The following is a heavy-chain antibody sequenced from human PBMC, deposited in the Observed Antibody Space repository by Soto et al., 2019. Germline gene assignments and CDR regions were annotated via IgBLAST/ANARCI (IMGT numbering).Heavy chain of an antibody. CDR2: ISSSSSYI. CDR3: ARDRIVGMDV. J-gene: IGHJ6*02. Sequence: GGPLRLSCAASGFTFSSYSMNWVRQAPGKGLEWVSSISSSSSYIYYADSVKGRFTISRDNAKNSLYLQMNSLRAEDTAVYYCARDRIVGMDVWGQGTTVTVSS. CDR1: GFTFSSYS. D-gene: IGHD2-15*01. V-gene: IGHV3-21*01.